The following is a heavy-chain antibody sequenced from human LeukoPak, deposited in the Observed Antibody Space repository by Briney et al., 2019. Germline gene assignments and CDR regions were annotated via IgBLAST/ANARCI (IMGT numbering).Heavy chain of an antibody. CDR1: GLTVTDNY. V-gene: IGHV3-53*01. CDR3: ARTNTVYGDFDY. D-gene: IGHD2/OR15-2a*01. CDR2: IFPDGRT. J-gene: IGHJ4*02. Sequence: PGGSLRLSCAVSGLTVTDNYFSWVRQAPGKGLEWVSVIFPDGRTYHADSVKGRFTISRDRPKNTLLLQMNSLRADDTALYHCARTNTVYGDFDYWGQGILVTVSS.